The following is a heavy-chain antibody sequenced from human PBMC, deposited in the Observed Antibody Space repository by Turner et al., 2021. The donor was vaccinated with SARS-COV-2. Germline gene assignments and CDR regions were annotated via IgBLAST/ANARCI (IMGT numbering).Heavy chain of an antibody. CDR3: ARGYSSGWYQSGAFDI. CDR1: GFTVSSNY. Sequence: EVQLVESGGGLFQPGGSLRLSCPASGFTVSSNYMSWVRQAPGKGLEWVSVIYSGGSTFYADSVKGRFTISRDNSKNTLYLQMNSLRAEDTAVYYCARGYSSGWYQSGAFDIWGQGTMVTVSS. J-gene: IGHJ3*02. CDR2: IYSGGST. D-gene: IGHD6-19*01. V-gene: IGHV3-53*01.